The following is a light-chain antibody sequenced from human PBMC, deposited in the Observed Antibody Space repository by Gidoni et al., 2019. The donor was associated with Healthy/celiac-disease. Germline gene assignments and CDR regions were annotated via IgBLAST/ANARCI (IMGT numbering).Light chain of an antibody. Sequence: DIQIPQSPSSLSASVGDRVTITYRASQSISSYLNWYQQKPGKAPKLLIYAASSLQSGVPSRFSGSGSGTDFTLTISSLQPEDFATYYCQQSYSTPPTFXGXQRWRSN. CDR1: QSISSY. CDR3: QQSYSTPPT. J-gene: IGKJ4*01. CDR2: AAS. V-gene: IGKV1-39*01.